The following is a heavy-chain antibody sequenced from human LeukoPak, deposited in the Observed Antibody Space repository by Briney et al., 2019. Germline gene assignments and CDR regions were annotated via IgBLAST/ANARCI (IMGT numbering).Heavy chain of an antibody. Sequence: GGSLRLSCAASGFTFSSYSMNWVRQALGKGLEWVSSISSSSSYIYYADSVKGRFTISRDNAKNSLYLQMDSLRAEDTAVYYCASYYCYYYMDVWGKGTTVTVSS. V-gene: IGHV3-21*01. CDR2: ISSSSSYI. J-gene: IGHJ6*03. CDR1: GFTFSSYS. CDR3: ASYYCYYYMDV.